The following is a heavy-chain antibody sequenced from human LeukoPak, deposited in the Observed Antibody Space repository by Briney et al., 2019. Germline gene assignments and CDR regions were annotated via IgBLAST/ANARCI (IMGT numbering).Heavy chain of an antibody. J-gene: IGHJ5*02. V-gene: IGHV1-18*01. CDR2: ISAYNGKT. CDR1: GYTFTSYG. Sequence: GASGKVSCKASGYTFTSYGISWVGQAPGQGREGRGWISAYNGKTNYAQKLQGRVTMTTDTSTSTAYMELRSLRSDDTAVYYCARDYDWNDPSNWFDPWGQGTLVTVSS. D-gene: IGHD1-1*01. CDR3: ARDYDWNDPSNWFDP.